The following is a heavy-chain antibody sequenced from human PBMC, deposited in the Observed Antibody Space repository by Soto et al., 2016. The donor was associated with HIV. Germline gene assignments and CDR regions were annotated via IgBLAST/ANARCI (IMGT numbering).Heavy chain of an antibody. CDR1: GFTFKNYW. CDR2: INNDGSST. D-gene: IGHD2-15*01. Sequence: EGQLVESGGGLIQPGRSLRLSCAASGFTFKNYWMHWVRQSPGKGLMWISHINNDGSSTNYADSVKGRFIVFRDNAKNILSLQMNRLEVDDTAVYYCVRHLMTGYNIRPTSDYWGQGTMVVVSS. CDR3: VRHLMTGYNIRPTSDY. J-gene: IGHJ4*02. V-gene: IGHV3-74*01.